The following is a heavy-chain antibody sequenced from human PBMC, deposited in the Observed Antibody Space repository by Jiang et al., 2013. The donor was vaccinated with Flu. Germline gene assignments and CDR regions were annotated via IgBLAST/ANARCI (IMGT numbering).Heavy chain of an antibody. CDR3: AREQWLVVPGHYFDY. CDR2: IYYSGST. D-gene: IGHD6-19*01. Sequence: GPGLVKPSETLSLTCTVSGGSISSSSYYWGWIRQPPGKGLEWIGSIYYSGSTYYNPSLKSRVTISVDTSKNQFSLKLSSVTAADTAVYYCAREQWLVVPGHYFDYWGQGTLVTVSS. V-gene: IGHV4-39*02. J-gene: IGHJ4*02. CDR1: GGSISSSSYY.